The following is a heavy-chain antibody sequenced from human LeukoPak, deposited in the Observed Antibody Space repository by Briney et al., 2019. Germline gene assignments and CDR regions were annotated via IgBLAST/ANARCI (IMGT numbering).Heavy chain of an antibody. D-gene: IGHD2-15*01. Sequence: ASVTVSFKASGYTFNTYYIHWVRQAPGQGLEWMGFINPSGGSTSYAQKFQGRVTMTRDTSTSAVYMELSSLRSEDTAMYYCARVRISLPLLDGMDVWGQGTTVTVSS. J-gene: IGHJ6*02. CDR2: INPSGGST. V-gene: IGHV1-46*02. CDR3: ARVRISLPLLDGMDV. CDR1: GYTFNTYY.